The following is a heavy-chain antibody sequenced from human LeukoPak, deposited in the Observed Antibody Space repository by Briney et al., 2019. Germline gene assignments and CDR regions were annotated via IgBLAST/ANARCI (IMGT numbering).Heavy chain of an antibody. V-gene: IGHV1-8*01. CDR2: MNPNSGNT. D-gene: IGHD1-26*01. Sequence: ASVKVSCKASGYTFTSYDINWVRQATGQGLEWMGWMNPNSGNTGYAQKFQGRVTMTRNTSISTAYMELSSLRSEDTAVYYCARDKSGSPQVYYYYMDVWGKGTTVTISS. CDR1: GYTFTSYD. CDR3: ARDKSGSPQVYYYYMDV. J-gene: IGHJ6*03.